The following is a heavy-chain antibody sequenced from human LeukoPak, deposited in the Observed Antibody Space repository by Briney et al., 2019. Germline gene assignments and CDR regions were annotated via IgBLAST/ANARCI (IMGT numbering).Heavy chain of an antibody. D-gene: IGHD6-13*01. CDR1: GFTVSSNY. CDR2: IYSGGST. Sequence: GGSLRLSCAASGFTVSSNYMSWVRQAPGKGLEWVSVIYSGGSTYYADSVKGRFTISRDNSKNTLYLQMNSLRAEDTAVYYCAKEGYPQQLANYFDYWGQGTLVTVSS. CDR3: AKEGYPQQLANYFDY. J-gene: IGHJ4*02. V-gene: IGHV3-53*01.